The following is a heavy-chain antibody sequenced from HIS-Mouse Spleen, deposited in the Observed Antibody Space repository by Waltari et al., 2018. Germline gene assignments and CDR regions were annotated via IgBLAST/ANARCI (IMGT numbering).Heavy chain of an antibody. CDR3: ARDFHDFWSGYYGGDKKHDAFDI. CDR2: IYTSGSP. CDR1: GGSISSYY. J-gene: IGHJ3*02. Sequence: QVQLQESGPGLVKPSETLSLTCTVSGGSISSYYWSWIRQPAGKGLEWVGRIYTSGSPNSNPSPRLRVTMVVDTPKNQFLLKLGFVTSADTAVYYCARDFHDFWSGYYGGDKKHDAFDIWGQGTMVTVSS. V-gene: IGHV4-4*07. D-gene: IGHD3-3*01.